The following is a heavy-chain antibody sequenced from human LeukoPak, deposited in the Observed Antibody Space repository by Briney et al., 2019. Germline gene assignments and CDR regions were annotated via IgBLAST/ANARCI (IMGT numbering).Heavy chain of an antibody. CDR2: INSDGSST. V-gene: IGHV3-74*01. Sequence: GGSLRLSCAASGFTFSSYWMHWVRQAPGKGLVWVSRINSDGSSTSYADSVKGRFTISRDNAKNTLYLQMNSLRAEDTAVYYRARDYDSSGYYYHPGFDYWGQGTLVTVSS. CDR3: ARDYDSSGYYYHPGFDY. J-gene: IGHJ4*02. D-gene: IGHD3-22*01. CDR1: GFTFSSYW.